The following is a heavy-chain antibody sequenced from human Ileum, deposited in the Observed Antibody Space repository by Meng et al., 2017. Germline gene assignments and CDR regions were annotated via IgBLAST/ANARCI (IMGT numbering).Heavy chain of an antibody. V-gene: IGHV3-74*01. CDR3: ARDHMATISDWNFDL. J-gene: IGHJ2*01. CDR2: IDTDGSGT. CDR1: GITFSSYW. D-gene: IGHD5-12*01. Sequence: GESLKISCAASGITFSSYWMHWFRRVPGKGLEWVSRIDTDGSGTNYADSVKGRFTISRDNAKNTLYLQMNSLRAEDTAVYYYARDHMATISDWNFDLWGRGTLVTVSS.